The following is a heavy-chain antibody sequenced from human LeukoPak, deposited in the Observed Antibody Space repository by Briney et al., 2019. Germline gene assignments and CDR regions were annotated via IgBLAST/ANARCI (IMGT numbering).Heavy chain of an antibody. CDR2: IYSDNT. V-gene: IGHV3-53*01. J-gene: IGHJ4*02. Sequence: GGSLRLSCTVSGFTVSSNSMSWVRQAPGKGLEWVSFIYSDNTHYSDSVKGRFTISRDNSKNTLYLQMNSLRAEDTAVYYCARVTGYMIEDYFDSWGQGTLVTVSS. D-gene: IGHD3-22*01. CDR3: ARVTGYMIEDYFDS. CDR1: GFTVSSNS.